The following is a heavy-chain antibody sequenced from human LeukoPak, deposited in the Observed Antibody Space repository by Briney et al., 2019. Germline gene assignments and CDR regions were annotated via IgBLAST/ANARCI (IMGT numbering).Heavy chain of an antibody. CDR3: VRNGGSFDY. Sequence: GGSLRLSCAASGFSFSNHWMSWVRQAPGKGLEWVANIKLDGSDKYYVDAVKGRFTISRDNAKNSLFLEMNSLRAEDTAVYYSVRNGGSFDYRGQGTLVTVSS. CDR1: GFSFSNHW. V-gene: IGHV3-7*01. D-gene: IGHD2-15*01. J-gene: IGHJ4*02. CDR2: IKLDGSDK.